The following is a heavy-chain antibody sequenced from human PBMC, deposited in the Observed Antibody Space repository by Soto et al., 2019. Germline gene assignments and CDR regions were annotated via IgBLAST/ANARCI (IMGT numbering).Heavy chain of an antibody. J-gene: IGHJ4*02. D-gene: IGHD6-13*01. CDR1: GFTFSSYA. CDR2: ISGSGGST. Sequence: EVQLLESGGGLVQPGGSLRLSCAASGFTFSSYAMSWVHQAPGKGLEWVSAISGSGGSTYYADSVKGRFTISRDNSKNTLYLQMNSLRAEDTAVYYCAKDLLQQLKPDDYWGQGTLVTVSS. CDR3: AKDLLQQLKPDDY. V-gene: IGHV3-23*01.